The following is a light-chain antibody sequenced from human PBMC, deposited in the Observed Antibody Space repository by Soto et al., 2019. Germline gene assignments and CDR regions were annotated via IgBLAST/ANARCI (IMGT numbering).Light chain of an antibody. CDR1: SGHSTYA. CDR2: LNSDGSH. CDR3: QTWDAGVRV. J-gene: IGLJ3*02. V-gene: IGLV4-69*01. Sequence: QAVVTQSPSASASLGASVKLTCTLSSGHSTYAIAWHQQQPEKGPRFLMKLNSDGSHSKGDGIPDRFSVSSSGAERYLTISSLQSDAEADYYCQTWDAGVRVFGGGTKLTVL.